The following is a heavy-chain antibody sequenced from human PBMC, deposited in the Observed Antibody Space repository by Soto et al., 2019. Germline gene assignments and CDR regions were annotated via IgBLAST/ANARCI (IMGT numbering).Heavy chain of an antibody. J-gene: IGHJ3*01. CDR3: AKAVKYYDSTGYDAFAV. Sequence: PSETLSLTCTVSGGSISSYFWTWIRQPPGKALEWIGYMFHSGRTNYNPSLTSRVTMSADTSNNQFSLTLTSVTAADTAVYYCAKAVKYYDSTGYDAFAVWGQGIMVTVSS. CDR1: GGSISSYF. D-gene: IGHD3-22*01. CDR2: MFHSGRT. V-gene: IGHV4-59*01.